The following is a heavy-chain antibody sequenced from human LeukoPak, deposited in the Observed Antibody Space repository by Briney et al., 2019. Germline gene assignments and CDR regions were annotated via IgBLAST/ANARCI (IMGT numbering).Heavy chain of an antibody. CDR3: ARVRRYSGRPDASDI. D-gene: IGHD1-26*01. J-gene: IGHJ3*02. CDR1: GGSISTYY. CDR2: NGYSGST. Sequence: SETLSLTCSVSGGSISTYYWTLIRQPPGKGLEWIGYNGYSGSTNYSPSLRSRVTISVDTSKNQFSLKLRSVTAADTAVYYCARVRRYSGRPDASDIWGQGTMVTVSS. V-gene: IGHV4-59*01.